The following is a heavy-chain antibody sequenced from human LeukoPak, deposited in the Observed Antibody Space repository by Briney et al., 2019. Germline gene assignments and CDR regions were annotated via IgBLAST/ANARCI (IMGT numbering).Heavy chain of an antibody. CDR1: GVIVRSNY. CDR2: LYHGGST. CDR3: ARGGGALATGGLNFDY. V-gene: IGHV3-53*05. J-gene: IGHJ4*02. Sequence: GGSLRLSCVGSGVIVRSNYMTWVRQAPGKGLEWVSILYHGGSTYYADSVKGRFSISRDTSKNTLYLQMNSLRSDDTAVYYCARGGGALATGGLNFDYWGQGTLVTVSS. D-gene: IGHD6-13*01.